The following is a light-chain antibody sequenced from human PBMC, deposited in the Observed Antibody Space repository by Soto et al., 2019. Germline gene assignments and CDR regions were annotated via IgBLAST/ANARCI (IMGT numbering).Light chain of an antibody. V-gene: IGLV1-47*01. CDR3: SAWDDSVSGPV. CDR1: SSNIGSNY. Sequence: QSVLTQPPSASGTPGQRVTLSCSGRSSNIGSNYVYWYRQLPGTASNVLIYRNNERTSGVPDRFSGSKSCSSASLAISGRRSEDESDHYSSAWDDSVSGPVFGRGTTLTVL. J-gene: IGLJ3*02. CDR2: RNN.